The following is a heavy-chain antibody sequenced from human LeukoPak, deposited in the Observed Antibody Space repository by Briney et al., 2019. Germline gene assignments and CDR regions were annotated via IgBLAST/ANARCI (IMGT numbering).Heavy chain of an antibody. D-gene: IGHD3-22*01. CDR3: AKDIGSTMIVVALGY. CDR1: GFTFDDYA. CDR2: ISWNSGSI. J-gene: IGHJ4*02. Sequence: GGSLRLSCAASGFTFDDYAMHWVRQAPGKGLEWVSGISWNSGSIGYADSVKGRFTISRDNAKNSLYLQMKSLRAEDTALYYCAKDIGSTMIVVALGYWGQGTLVTVSS. V-gene: IGHV3-9*01.